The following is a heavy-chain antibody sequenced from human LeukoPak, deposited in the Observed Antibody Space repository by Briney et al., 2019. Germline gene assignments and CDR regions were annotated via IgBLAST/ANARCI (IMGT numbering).Heavy chain of an antibody. V-gene: IGHV3-21*01. Sequence: KPGGSLRLSCAASGFPFSSYSMNWVRQAPGKGLEWVSSISSSSSYIYYADSVKGRFAISRDNAKNSLYLQMNSLRAEDTAVYYCARGGYSGSYLRGAFDIWGQGTMVTVSS. J-gene: IGHJ3*02. CDR2: ISSSSSYI. CDR1: GFPFSSYS. D-gene: IGHD1-26*01. CDR3: ARGGYSGSYLRGAFDI.